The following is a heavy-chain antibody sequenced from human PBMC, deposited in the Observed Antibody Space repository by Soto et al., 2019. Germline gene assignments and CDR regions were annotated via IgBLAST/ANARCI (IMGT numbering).Heavy chain of an antibody. V-gene: IGHV4-39*01. J-gene: IGHJ4*02. Sequence: DTLSLTCTVSGVSISNSSYYWGWIRRPPGKGLEWIGTIYYSGITYYNPSLKSRVTISVDTSKNQFSLKLTSVTAADTAVYYCARHGSNWGQGTLVTVSS. CDR1: GVSISNSSYY. CDR3: ARHGSN. CDR2: IYYSGIT.